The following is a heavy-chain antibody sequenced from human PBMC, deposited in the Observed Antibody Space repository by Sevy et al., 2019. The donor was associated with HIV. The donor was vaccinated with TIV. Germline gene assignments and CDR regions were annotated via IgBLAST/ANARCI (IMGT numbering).Heavy chain of an antibody. J-gene: IGHJ4*02. CDR3: ARDGGYFDSSGYSLH. CDR1: GFTFSSYS. D-gene: IGHD3-22*01. Sequence: GGSLRLSCAASGFTFSSYSMNWVRLAPGKGLEWVSSISSSSSYIYYAGSVKGRFTISRDNAKNSLYLHMSSLRAEDTAVHSCARDGGYFDSSGYSLHWGQGTLVTVSS. CDR2: ISSSSSYI. V-gene: IGHV3-21*01.